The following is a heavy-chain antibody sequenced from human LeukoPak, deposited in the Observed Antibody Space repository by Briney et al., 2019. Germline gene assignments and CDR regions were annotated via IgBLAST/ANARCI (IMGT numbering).Heavy chain of an antibody. J-gene: IGHJ6*02. CDR2: ISSSGSTI. D-gene: IGHD6-13*01. Sequence: PGGSLRLSCAASGFTFSRYEMNWVRPAPGKGLEWVSYISSSGSTIYYANSVKGRFTISRDNAKNSLYLQMNSLRAEDTAVYYCARVGSSYNGWDYYYGMDVWGQGTTVTVSS. CDR1: GFTFSRYE. CDR3: ARVGSSYNGWDYYYGMDV. V-gene: IGHV3-48*03.